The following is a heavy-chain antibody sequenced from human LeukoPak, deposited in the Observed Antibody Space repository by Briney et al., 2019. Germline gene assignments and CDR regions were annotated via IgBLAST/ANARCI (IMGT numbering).Heavy chain of an antibody. V-gene: IGHV4-61*01. Sequence: SETLSLTCTVSGGSVSGGSYYWSWIRQPPGRGLEWIAYIHYSGSAAYNPSLKSRVTISRDMSTNQFSLKLNSVTAADTAVYYCARHYGPWGQGALVTVSS. CDR2: IHYSGSA. CDR1: GGSVSGGSYY. D-gene: IGHD3-16*01. J-gene: IGHJ5*02. CDR3: ARHYGP.